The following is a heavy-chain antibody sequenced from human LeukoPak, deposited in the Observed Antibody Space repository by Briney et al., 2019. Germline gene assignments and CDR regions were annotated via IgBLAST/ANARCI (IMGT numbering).Heavy chain of an antibody. J-gene: IGHJ6*02. CDR1: GGSFSGYY. CDR3: ASYSNYGPHYYYYGMDV. D-gene: IGHD4-11*01. CDR2: INHSGST. Sequence: SETLSLTCAVYGGSFSGYYWSWIRQPPGKGLEWIGEINHSGSTNYNPSLKSRVTISVDTSKNQFSLKLSSVTAADTAVYYCASYSNYGPHYYYYGMDVWGQGTTVTVSS. V-gene: IGHV4-34*01.